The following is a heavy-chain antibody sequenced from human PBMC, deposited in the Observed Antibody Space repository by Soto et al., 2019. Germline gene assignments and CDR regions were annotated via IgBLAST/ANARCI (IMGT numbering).Heavy chain of an antibody. CDR1: GGTFSSYS. J-gene: IGHJ6*01. CDR3: ARDSTVGATYSGAYYYAMDV. D-gene: IGHD1-26*01. Sequence: QVQLVQSGAEVKKPGSSVKVSCKASGGTFSSYSINWVRQAPGQGLEWMGEIIPIFGTANYAQKFQGRVTITADESTSTAYMELSSLRGEDTANYICARDSTVGATYSGAYYYAMDVWGLGTTVSVSS. CDR2: IIPIFGTA. V-gene: IGHV1-69*01.